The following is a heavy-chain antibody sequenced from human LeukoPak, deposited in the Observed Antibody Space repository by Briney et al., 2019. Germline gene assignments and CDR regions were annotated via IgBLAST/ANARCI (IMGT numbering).Heavy chain of an antibody. CDR3: ARGSYGYCTSASCPYYYYYGMDV. Sequence: SETLSLTCTVSGGSIGNFYWSWIRQPPGKGLEWIGHFSHSGGTNYNPSLKSRVTISVDTPTNQFSLILTSVTAADTALYYCARGSYGYCTSASCPYYYYYGMDVWGQGTTVTVSS. CDR1: GGSIGNFY. V-gene: IGHV4-59*01. CDR2: FSHSGGT. D-gene: IGHD2-2*01. J-gene: IGHJ6*02.